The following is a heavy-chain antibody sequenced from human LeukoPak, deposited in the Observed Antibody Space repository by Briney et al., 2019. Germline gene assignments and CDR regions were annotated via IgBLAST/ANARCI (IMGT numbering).Heavy chain of an antibody. CDR2: INHSGST. V-gene: IGHV4-4*02. CDR3: ALGYNDIWEL. J-gene: IGHJ4*02. CDR1: SGSISSSTW. Sequence: PSGTLPLTCAVSSGSISSSTWWSWVRQPPGKGLEWIGEINHSGSTHYTPSLKSRVTISVDTSDNKFSLKMISVTAADAAVYYCALGYNDIWELWGRGTLVTVSS. D-gene: IGHD5-24*01.